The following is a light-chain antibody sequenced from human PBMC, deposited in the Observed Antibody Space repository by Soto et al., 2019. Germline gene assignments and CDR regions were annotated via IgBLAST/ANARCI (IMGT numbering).Light chain of an antibody. J-gene: IGKJ1*01. CDR3: QQYNSYST. Sequence: DIHMTQSPSTLSASVGDRVTITCRASQSINRWLVWYQQKPGRAPKVLIYDASTLESGVPSRFSGSGSGTEFTLTITSLQPDDFATYYCQQYNSYSTFGQGTKVDIK. V-gene: IGKV1-5*01. CDR2: DAS. CDR1: QSINRW.